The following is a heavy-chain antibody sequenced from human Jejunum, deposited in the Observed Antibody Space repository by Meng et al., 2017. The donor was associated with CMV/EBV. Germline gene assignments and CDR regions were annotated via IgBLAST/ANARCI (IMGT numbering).Heavy chain of an antibody. J-gene: IGHJ5*02. Sequence: SAGSIISGVRYWTWLRPSPGKGLEWIGNVYYSGTTSYNRSLKSRVTISVDTSKNQFSLKLASVIAADTAVYYCVLMIPAHTNYFDPWGQGTLVTVSS. CDR3: VLMIPAHTNYFDP. V-gene: IGHV4-30-4*01. D-gene: IGHD2-2*01. CDR1: AGSIISGVRY. CDR2: VYYSGTT.